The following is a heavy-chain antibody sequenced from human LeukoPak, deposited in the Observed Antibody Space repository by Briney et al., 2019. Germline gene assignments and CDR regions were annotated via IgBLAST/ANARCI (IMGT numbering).Heavy chain of an antibody. Sequence: PGGSLRLSCAASGFTFSSYWMHWVRQAPGKGLVWVSRINSDGSSTSYADSVKGRFTISRDNAKNSLYLQMNSLRAEDTAVYYCARSPDYGTWDYWGQGTLVTVSS. V-gene: IGHV3-74*01. J-gene: IGHJ4*02. CDR3: ARSPDYGTWDY. CDR2: INSDGSST. D-gene: IGHD1-14*01. CDR1: GFTFSSYW.